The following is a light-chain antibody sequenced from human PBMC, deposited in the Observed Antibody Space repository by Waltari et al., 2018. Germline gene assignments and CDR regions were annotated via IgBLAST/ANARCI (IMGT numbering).Light chain of an antibody. CDR3: QQRSLWPRT. V-gene: IGKV3-11*01. CDR2: DVY. J-gene: IGKJ1*01. Sequence: EIVLTQSPATLSLSPGDTGTLSCMASQDISTDLAWYQHRPGQPPRLLVYDVYNRAAGIPPRFSGSGSGTDFTLTISSLEPEDLAVYFCQQRSLWPRTFGPGTKVEI. CDR1: QDISTD.